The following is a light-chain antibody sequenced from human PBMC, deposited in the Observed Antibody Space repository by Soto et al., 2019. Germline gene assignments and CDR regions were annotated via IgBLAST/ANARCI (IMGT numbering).Light chain of an antibody. CDR2: DAS. Sequence: DIQMTQSRPSLSASVGDRVTITCQASQEISNFLNWYQQKPGKAPKLLIYDASILETGVPSRFSGSGSDTHFTFTISSLQPEDFATYYCQQYMHLPLTFGGGTKVDIK. CDR3: QQYMHLPLT. V-gene: IGKV1-33*01. J-gene: IGKJ4*01. CDR1: QEISNF.